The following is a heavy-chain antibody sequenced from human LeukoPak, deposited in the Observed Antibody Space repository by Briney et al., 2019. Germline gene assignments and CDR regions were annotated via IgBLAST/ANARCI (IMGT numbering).Heavy chain of an antibody. CDR2: IYYSGST. Sequence: SETLSLTCTVSGGSIGSYYWSWIRQHPGKGLEWIGYIYYSGSTYYNPSLKSRVTISVDTSKNQFSLKLSSVTAADTAVYYCAKDPAKQQLVGDYFDYWGQGTLVTVSS. D-gene: IGHD6-13*01. CDR3: AKDPAKQQLVGDYFDY. CDR1: GGSIGSYY. V-gene: IGHV4-59*06. J-gene: IGHJ4*02.